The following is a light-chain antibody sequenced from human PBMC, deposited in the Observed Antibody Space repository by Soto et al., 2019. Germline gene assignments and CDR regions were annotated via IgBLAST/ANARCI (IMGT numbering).Light chain of an antibody. CDR3: QQYNPWHPKIA. J-gene: IGKJ1*01. V-gene: IGKV3-15*01. CDR1: QSVSSD. CDR2: GAS. Sequence: VVTQSPATLSVFPGETATLSCRASQSVSSDLAWYQQRPGQAPRLLIYGASTRATGIPARFRGSGSGTEFRLTISSLQSEDFAPYYCQQYNPWHPKIAFGRGTKVEIK.